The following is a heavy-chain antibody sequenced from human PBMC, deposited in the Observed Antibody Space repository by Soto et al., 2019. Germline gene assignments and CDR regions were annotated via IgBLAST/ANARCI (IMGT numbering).Heavy chain of an antibody. CDR2: IYSGDST. CDR3: ARSTSSCYYYD. J-gene: IGHJ4*02. Sequence: GWSLRLSCAASGFTVSTNYMSWVRQAPGKGLEWVSGIYSGDSTSYADSVKGRFTISKDNSKNTLYLQMNSLRAEDTAVYYCARSTSSCYYYDWGQGTLVTVAS. D-gene: IGHD3-22*01. CDR1: GFTVSTNY. V-gene: IGHV3-53*01.